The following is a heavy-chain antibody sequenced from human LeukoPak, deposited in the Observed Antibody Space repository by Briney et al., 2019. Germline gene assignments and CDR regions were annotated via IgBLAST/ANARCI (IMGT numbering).Heavy chain of an antibody. CDR3: ARGDGYNYWDY. CDR2: IYSGGST. Sequence: GGSLRLSCAASGFTVSSNYMSWVRQAPGKGLEWVSVIYSGGSTYYADSVKGRFTISRDNSKNTVYLQMDSLRAEDTAVYYCARGDGYNYWDYWGRGTLVTVSS. D-gene: IGHD5-24*01. CDR1: GFTVSSNY. J-gene: IGHJ4*02. V-gene: IGHV3-53*01.